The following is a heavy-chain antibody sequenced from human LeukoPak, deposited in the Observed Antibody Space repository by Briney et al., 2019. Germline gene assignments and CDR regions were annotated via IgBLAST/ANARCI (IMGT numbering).Heavy chain of an antibody. V-gene: IGHV1-46*03. D-gene: IGHD2-2*01. CDR2: INPSGGST. CDR1: GYTFTSYY. CDR3: ASRAPQYCSSTSCYIEAFDI. Sequence: ASVKVSCTASGYTFTSYYMHWVRQAPGQGLEWMGIINPSGGSTSYAQKFQGRVTMTRDTSTSTVYMELSSLRSEDTAVYYCASRAPQYCSSTSCYIEAFDIWGQGTMVTVSS. J-gene: IGHJ3*02.